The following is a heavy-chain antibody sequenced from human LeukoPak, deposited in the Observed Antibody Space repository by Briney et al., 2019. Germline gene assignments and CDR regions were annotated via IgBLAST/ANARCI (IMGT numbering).Heavy chain of an antibody. CDR3: ASLPSNTVTHDY. D-gene: IGHD4-11*01. V-gene: IGHV4-38-2*01. CDR2: IYHSGST. CDR1: GYSIGSSYY. Sequence: PSETLSLTCAVSGYSIGSSYYWGWIRQPPGKGLEWIGTIYHSGSTHYNPSLKSRVTLSVDTSKNQFSLKLRSVTAADTAVYYCASLPSNTVTHDYWGQGTLVTVCS. J-gene: IGHJ4*02.